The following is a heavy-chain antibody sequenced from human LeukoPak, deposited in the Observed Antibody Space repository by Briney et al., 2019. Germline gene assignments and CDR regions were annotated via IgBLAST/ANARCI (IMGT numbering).Heavy chain of an antibody. V-gene: IGHV3-21*01. CDR3: ARDLKYYDSSGSDY. Sequence: GGSLRLSCATSGFTFSSYSMNWVCQAPGKGLEWVSCISSSSSYIYYTDSVKGRFTISRDNAKNSLTLQMNSLRAEDTAVYYCARDLKYYDSSGSDYWGQGTLVTVSS. CDR2: ISSSSSYI. J-gene: IGHJ4*02. D-gene: IGHD3-22*01. CDR1: GFTFSSYS.